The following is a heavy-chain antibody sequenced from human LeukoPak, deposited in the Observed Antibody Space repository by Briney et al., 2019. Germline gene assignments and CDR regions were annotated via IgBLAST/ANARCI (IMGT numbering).Heavy chain of an antibody. CDR3: ARHKDYYYSYMDV. CDR2: IYYSGST. CDR1: GGSLSSYY. Sequence: SETLSLTCTVSGGSLSSYYWSWIRQPPGKGLEWIGYIYYSGSTYYNPSLTSRVTISVDTSKNQFSLKLSSVTAADTAVYYCARHKDYYYSYMDVWGKGTTVTISS. V-gene: IGHV4-59*08. J-gene: IGHJ6*03.